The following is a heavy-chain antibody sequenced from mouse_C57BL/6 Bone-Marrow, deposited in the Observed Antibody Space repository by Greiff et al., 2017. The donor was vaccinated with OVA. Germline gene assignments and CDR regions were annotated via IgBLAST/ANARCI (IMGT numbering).Heavy chain of an antibody. J-gene: IGHJ1*03. V-gene: IGHV1-69*01. CDR1: GYTFTSYW. CDR3: ARRDYYCSSPWYFDV. Sequence: QVQLQQPGAELVMPGASVKLSCKASGYTFTSYWMHWVKQRPGQGLEWIGEIDPSDSYTNYNQKFKGKSTLTVDKSSSTAYMQLSSLTSEDSAVYYCARRDYYCSSPWYFDVWGTGTTVTVSS. CDR2: IDPSDSYT. D-gene: IGHD1-1*01.